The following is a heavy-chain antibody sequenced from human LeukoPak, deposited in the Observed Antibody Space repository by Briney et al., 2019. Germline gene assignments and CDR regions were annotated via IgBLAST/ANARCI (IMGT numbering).Heavy chain of an antibody. D-gene: IGHD3-16*02. CDR2: ISSGGGTT. V-gene: IGHV3-23*01. Sequence: GGSLRLSCAASGFTFSSYAMSWVRQAPGKGLEWVSGISSGGGTTYYADSVKGRFTISRDNSKNTLYLQMNSLRAEDTAVSYCAKLRNYGCVLGSYPPALYSDYGGERTRVTVSS. CDR3: AKLRNYGCVLGSYPPALYSDY. J-gene: IGHJ4*02. CDR1: GFTFSSYA.